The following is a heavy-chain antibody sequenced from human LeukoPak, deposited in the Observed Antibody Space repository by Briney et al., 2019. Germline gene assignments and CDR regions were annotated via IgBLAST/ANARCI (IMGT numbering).Heavy chain of an antibody. CDR2: ISGSGGST. V-gene: IGHV3-23*01. D-gene: IGHD3-3*01. CDR1: GFTFSSYA. J-gene: IGHJ6*03. CDR3: AKDGFLEWLARPQWVYHMDV. Sequence: GGSLRLSCAASGFTFSSYAMSWVRQAPGKGLEWVSAISGSGGSTYYADSVKGRFTISRDNSKNTLYLQMNSLRAEDTAVYYCAKDGFLEWLARPQWVYHMDVWGKGTTVTVSS.